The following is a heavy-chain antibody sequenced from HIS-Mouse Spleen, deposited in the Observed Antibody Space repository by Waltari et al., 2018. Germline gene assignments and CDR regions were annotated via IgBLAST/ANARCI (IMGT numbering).Heavy chain of an antibody. CDR2: IYYSGST. D-gene: IGHD6-13*01. Sequence: QLQLQESGPGLVKPSETLSLTCTVSGGSISSSSYYWGWIRQPPGKGLEWIGSIYYSGSTYYNPSLKSRVTISVETAKNQFSRKRSSVTAADTAVYYCAREIPYSSSWYDWYFDLWGRGTLVTVSS. CDR1: GGSISSSSYY. CDR3: AREIPYSSSWYDWYFDL. J-gene: IGHJ2*01. V-gene: IGHV4-39*07.